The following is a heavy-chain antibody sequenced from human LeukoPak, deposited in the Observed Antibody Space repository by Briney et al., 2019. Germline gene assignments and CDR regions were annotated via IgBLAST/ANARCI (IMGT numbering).Heavy chain of an antibody. CDR2: ISSGVTST. V-gene: IGHV3-21*01. CDR1: GFTFSSYS. CDR3: MSHKGHYMDV. J-gene: IGHJ6*03. Sequence: GGSLRLSCAASGFTFSSYSMDWVRQAPGKGLEWVSFISSGVTSTYYADSVKGRFTISRDNAKHSLYLQMNSLRDEDTAVYYSMSHKGHYMDVWGKGTTVTVSS.